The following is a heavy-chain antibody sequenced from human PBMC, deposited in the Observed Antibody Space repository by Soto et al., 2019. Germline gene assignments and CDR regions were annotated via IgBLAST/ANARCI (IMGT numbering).Heavy chain of an antibody. Sequence: EVRLVESGGGLVQPGGSLRLSCAASGFTFSSYWMLWVRQAPGKGLVWVSRINSDGSTTSYADSVKGRFTISRDNAKNPPYLQMNSLRAEDTAVYYCARVNPGYSYVNYWGQGTLVTVSS. V-gene: IGHV3-74*01. CDR2: INSDGSTT. J-gene: IGHJ4*02. CDR3: ARVNPGYSYVNY. D-gene: IGHD5-18*01. CDR1: GFTFSSYW.